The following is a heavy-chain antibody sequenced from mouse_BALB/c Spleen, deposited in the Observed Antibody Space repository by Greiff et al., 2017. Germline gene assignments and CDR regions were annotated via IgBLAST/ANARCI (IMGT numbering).Heavy chain of an antibody. Sequence: EVHLVESGPGLVKPSQSLSLTCTVTGYSITSDYAWNWIRQFPGNKLEWMGYISYSGSTSYNPSLKSRISITRDTSKNQFFLQLNSVTTEDTATYYCARYGKTPFDYWGQGTTLTVSS. CDR2: ISYSGST. D-gene: IGHD2-1*01. CDR3: ARYGKTPFDY. V-gene: IGHV3-2*02. CDR1: GYSITSDYA. J-gene: IGHJ2*01.